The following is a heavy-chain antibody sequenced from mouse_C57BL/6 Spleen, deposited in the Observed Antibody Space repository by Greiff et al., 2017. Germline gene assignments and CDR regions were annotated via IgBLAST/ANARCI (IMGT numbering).Heavy chain of an antibody. CDR2: IDPSDSET. D-gene: IGHD1-1*01. V-gene: IGHV1-52*01. CDR1: GYTFTSYW. J-gene: IGHJ3*01. Sequence: VQLQQPGAELVRPGSSVKLSCKASGYTFTSYWMHWVKQRPIQGLEWIGNIDPSDSETHYNQKFKDKATLTVDKSSSTAYMQLSSLTAEDSAVYYCARWSITAAAYWGQGTLVTVSA. CDR3: ARWSITAAAY.